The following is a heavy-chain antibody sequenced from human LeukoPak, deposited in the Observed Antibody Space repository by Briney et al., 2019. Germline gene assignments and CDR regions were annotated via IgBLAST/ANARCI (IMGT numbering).Heavy chain of an antibody. CDR1: GFTFSNYW. D-gene: IGHD1-26*01. V-gene: IGHV3-74*01. J-gene: IGHJ4*02. CDR3: YWEGS. Sequence: GGSLRLSCAASGFTFSNYWMHWVRQAPREGLVWVALIKSDGGSTSYADSVKGRFTISRDNAKNTLYLQMNSLRAEDTAVYYCYWEGSWGQGTLVTVSS. CDR2: IKSDGGST.